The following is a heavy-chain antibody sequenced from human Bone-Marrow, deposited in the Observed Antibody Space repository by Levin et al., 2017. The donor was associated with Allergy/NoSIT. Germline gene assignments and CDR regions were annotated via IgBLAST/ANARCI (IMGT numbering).Heavy chain of an antibody. D-gene: IGHD3-10*01. CDR2: IYYSGST. CDR1: GGSISSYY. V-gene: IGHV4-59*01. J-gene: IGHJ4*02. CDR3: AGDKGFGASYGDYFDY. Sequence: PSETLSLTCTVSGGSISSYYWSWIRQPPGKGLEWIGYIYYSGSTNYNPSLKSRVTISVDTSKNQFSLKLSSVTAADTAVYYFAGDKGFGASYGDYFDYWGKGTLVTVSA.